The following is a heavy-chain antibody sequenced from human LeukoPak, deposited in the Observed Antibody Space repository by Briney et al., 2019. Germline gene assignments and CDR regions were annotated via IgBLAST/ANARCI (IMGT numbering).Heavy chain of an antibody. CDR1: GFTFSTSG. V-gene: IGHV3-33*01. CDR3: ARDPSYCSSTNCYVGSPLYYYYPMDV. Sequence: GRSLRLSCAASGFTFSTSGVHWVRQAPGKGLEWVAVIWFDGSNKHYADSVKGRFSISRDNSENTLYLQMSSLRAEDTAVYYCARDPSYCSSTNCYVGSPLYYYYPMDVWGQGTTVTVSS. CDR2: IWFDGSNK. D-gene: IGHD2-2*01. J-gene: IGHJ6*02.